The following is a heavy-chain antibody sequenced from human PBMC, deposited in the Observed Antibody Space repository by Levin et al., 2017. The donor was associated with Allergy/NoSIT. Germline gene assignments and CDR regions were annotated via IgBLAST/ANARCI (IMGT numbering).Heavy chain of an antibody. Sequence: GESLKISCAASGFTFSSYGMHWVRQAPGKGLEWVAVISYDGSNKYYADSVKGRFTISRDNSKNTLYLQMNSLRAEDTAVYYCANGYGGYVEAFDYWGQGTLVTVSS. CDR3: ANGYGGYVEAFDY. CDR2: ISYDGSNK. V-gene: IGHV3-30*18. CDR1: GFTFSSYG. J-gene: IGHJ4*02. D-gene: IGHD5-12*01.